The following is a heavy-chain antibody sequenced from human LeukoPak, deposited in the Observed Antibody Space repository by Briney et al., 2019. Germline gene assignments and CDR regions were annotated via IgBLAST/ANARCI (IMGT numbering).Heavy chain of an antibody. J-gene: IGHJ1*01. CDR2: ISAYNGNT. D-gene: IGHD6-19*01. V-gene: IGHV1-18*01. CDR3: ARAGFIAVAGVEYFQH. Sequence: GASVKVSCKASGYTFTSYGISWVRQAPGQGLEWMGWISAYNGNTNYAQKLQGRVTMTTDTSTSTAYMELRSLRSDDTAVYYCARAGFIAVAGVEYFQHWGQGTLVTVSS. CDR1: GYTFTSYG.